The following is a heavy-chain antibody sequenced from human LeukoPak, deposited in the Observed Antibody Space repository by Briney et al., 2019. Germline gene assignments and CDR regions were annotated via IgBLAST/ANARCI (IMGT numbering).Heavy chain of an antibody. V-gene: IGHV3-48*03. J-gene: IGHJ5*02. CDR2: ISYSGSTT. Sequence: GGSLRLSCAASGFTFTNFEMNWVRQAPGKGLEWVSYISYSGSTTSYADSVKGRFTISRDNARNSLYLQMNSLRAEDTAVYYCARAGPPAFDPWGQGTLVTVSS. CDR3: ARAGPPAFDP. CDR1: GFTFTNFE.